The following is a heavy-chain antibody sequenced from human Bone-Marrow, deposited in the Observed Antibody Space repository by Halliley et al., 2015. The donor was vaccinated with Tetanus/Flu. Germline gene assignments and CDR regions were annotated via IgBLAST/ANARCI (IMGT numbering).Heavy chain of an antibody. V-gene: IGHV3-23*01. CDR2: ISGSGGGT. Sequence: EWVSTISGSGGGTYYADSVKGRFTISRDSSENTLHLQMNSLRVEDAAVYYGAKLGSSSSGSDYWGQGALVTVSS. D-gene: IGHD6-6*01. CDR3: AKLGSSSSGSDY. J-gene: IGHJ4*02.